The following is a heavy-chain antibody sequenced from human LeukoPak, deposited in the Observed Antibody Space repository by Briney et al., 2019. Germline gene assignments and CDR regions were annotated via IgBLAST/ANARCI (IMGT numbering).Heavy chain of an antibody. CDR3: ARGPRIVLMVYASAANWFDP. CDR1: SGSFSGYY. Sequence: SETLSLTCAVYSGSFSGYYWSWIRQPPGKGLEWIGEINHSGSTNYNPSLKSRVTISVDTSKNQFSLKLSSVTAADTAVYYCARGPRIVLMVYASAANWFDPWGQGTLVTVSS. J-gene: IGHJ5*02. CDR2: INHSGST. V-gene: IGHV4-34*01. D-gene: IGHD2-8*01.